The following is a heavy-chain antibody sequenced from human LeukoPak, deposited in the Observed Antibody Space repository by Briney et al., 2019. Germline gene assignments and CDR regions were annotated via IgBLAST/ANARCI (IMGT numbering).Heavy chain of an antibody. CDR1: GFTFSSYA. J-gene: IGHJ4*02. V-gene: IGHV3-23*01. Sequence: GGSLRLSCAASGFTFSSYAMSWVRQAPGKGLEWVSAISGSGGSTYYADSVKGRFTISRDNAKNSLYLQMNSLRDEDTAVYYCARSLGYCSSTNCYMADYWGQGTRVTVSS. CDR2: ISGSGGST. CDR3: ARSLGYCSSTNCYMADY. D-gene: IGHD2-2*02.